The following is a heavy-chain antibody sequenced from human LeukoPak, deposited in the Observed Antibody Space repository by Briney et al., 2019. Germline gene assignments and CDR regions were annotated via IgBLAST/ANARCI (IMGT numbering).Heavy chain of an antibody. CDR3: ASGAWAARLNS. CDR1: GESLNYYY. D-gene: IGHD4-23*01. CDR2: IFDGKTI. Sequence: SETLSLICAVYGESLNYYYWSWIRQSPGKGLEWIGDIFDGKTINYNPSLKSRVTISAATSSQQFSLNLKSVTAADTAVYFCASGAWAARLNSWAQGALVIVSS. V-gene: IGHV4-34*12. J-gene: IGHJ4*02.